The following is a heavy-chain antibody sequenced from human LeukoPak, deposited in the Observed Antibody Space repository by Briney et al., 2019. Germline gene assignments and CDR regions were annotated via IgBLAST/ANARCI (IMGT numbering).Heavy chain of an antibody. CDR2: FDPEDGET. CDR3: ATVGGSSGYYYRGDWFDP. CDR1: GYTLTELS. Sequence: ASVKVSFKVSGYTLTELSMHWVRQAPGKGLEWMGGFDPEDGETIYAQKFQGRVTMTEDTSTDTAYMELSSLRSEDTAVYYCATVGGSSGYYYRGDWFDPWGQGTLVTVSS. J-gene: IGHJ5*02. V-gene: IGHV1-24*01. D-gene: IGHD3-22*01.